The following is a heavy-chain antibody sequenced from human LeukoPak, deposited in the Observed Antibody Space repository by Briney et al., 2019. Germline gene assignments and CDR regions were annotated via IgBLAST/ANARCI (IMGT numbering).Heavy chain of an antibody. J-gene: IGHJ3*02. V-gene: IGHV4-59*01. D-gene: IGHD3-16*01. Sequence: SETLSLTCTVSGGSISSYYWSWLRQAPGKGLEWIGYAYYSGITSYNPSLKSRVTMSVDTSKNQLALRLSFVTAADTAVYYCARVLGGIPGVFDIWGQGTMVTVS. CDR1: GGSISSYY. CDR2: AYYSGIT. CDR3: ARVLGGIPGVFDI.